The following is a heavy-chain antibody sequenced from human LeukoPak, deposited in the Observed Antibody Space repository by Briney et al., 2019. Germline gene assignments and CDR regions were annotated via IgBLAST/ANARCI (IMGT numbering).Heavy chain of an antibody. CDR1: GDSISSSYW. CDR2: IYQSGST. Sequence: PSETLSLTCDVSGDSISSSYWWTWVRQPPGKGLEWIGEIYQSGSTNYDSSLKSRVTISLDKSKNQFSLKVSSLTAADTAVYYCAKGAGPPWFDPWGQGTLVTVSS. CDR3: AKGAGPPWFDP. D-gene: IGHD6-19*01. V-gene: IGHV4-4*02. J-gene: IGHJ5*02.